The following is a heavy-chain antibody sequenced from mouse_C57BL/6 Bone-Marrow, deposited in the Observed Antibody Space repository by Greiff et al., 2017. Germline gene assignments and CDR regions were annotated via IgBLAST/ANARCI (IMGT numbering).Heavy chain of an antibody. CDR2: INPNNGGT. D-gene: IGHD2-1*01. Sequence: VQLQRSGPELVKPGASVKISCKASGYTFTDYYMNWVKQSHGKSLEWIGDINPNNGGTSYNQKFKGKATLTVDKSSSTAYMELRSLTSEDSAVYYCARGNPDYWGQGTTLTVSS. CDR1: GYTFTDYY. V-gene: IGHV1-26*01. J-gene: IGHJ2*01. CDR3: ARGNPDY.